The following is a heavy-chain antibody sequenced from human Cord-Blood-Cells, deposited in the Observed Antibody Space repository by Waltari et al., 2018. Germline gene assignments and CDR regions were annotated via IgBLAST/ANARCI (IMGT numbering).Heavy chain of an antibody. J-gene: IGHJ4*02. CDR3: ARGGGSIAAAFDY. Sequence: QVQLVQSGAEVKKPGASVKVSCKASGYTFTGYYMHWVRQAPGQGLEWMGWINPNSGGTNYAQKCQGRVTMTRDTSISTAYMELSRLRSDDTAVYYCARGGGSIAAAFDYWGQGTLVTVSS. D-gene: IGHD6-13*01. CDR2: INPNSGGT. CDR1: GYTFTGYY. V-gene: IGHV1-2*02.